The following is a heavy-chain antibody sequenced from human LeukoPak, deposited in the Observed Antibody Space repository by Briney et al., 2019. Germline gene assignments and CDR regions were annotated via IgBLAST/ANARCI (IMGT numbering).Heavy chain of an antibody. CDR3: ARTGRWLQLDAFDI. V-gene: IGHV1-69*13. Sequence: ASVKVSCKASGGTFISYAISWVRQAPGQGLEWMGGIIPIFGTANYAQKFQGRVTITADESTSTAYMELSSLRSEDTAVYYCARTGRWLQLDAFDIWGQGTMVTVSS. CDR2: IIPIFGTA. D-gene: IGHD5-24*01. CDR1: GGTFISYA. J-gene: IGHJ3*02.